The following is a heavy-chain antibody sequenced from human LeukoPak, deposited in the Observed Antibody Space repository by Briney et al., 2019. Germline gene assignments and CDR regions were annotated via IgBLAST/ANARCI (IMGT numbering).Heavy chain of an antibody. CDR2: INKGGGT. J-gene: IGHJ5*02. V-gene: IGHV4-34*01. CDR1: GGSFSGYY. Sequence: SETLSLTCVVSGGSFSGYYWSWFRKPPGKGLDWIGEINKGGGTNYSPSLKSRVTISVDTSKNQFSLNLSSVTAADTAVYYCARGLELGYCSGASCYIWFDPWGQGTLVTVSS. CDR3: ARGLELGYCSGASCYIWFDP. D-gene: IGHD2-2*02.